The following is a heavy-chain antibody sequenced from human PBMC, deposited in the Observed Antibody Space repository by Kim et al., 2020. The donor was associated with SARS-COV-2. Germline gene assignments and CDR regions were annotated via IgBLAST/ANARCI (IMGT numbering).Heavy chain of an antibody. V-gene: IGHV3-49*02. CDR3: TRSPMGQYVGGY. Sequence: EYAASVKGRFTISRDDSKSIAYLQMNSLKTEDTAVYYCTRSPMGQYVGGYWGQGTLVTVSS. D-gene: IGHD3-10*01. J-gene: IGHJ4*02.